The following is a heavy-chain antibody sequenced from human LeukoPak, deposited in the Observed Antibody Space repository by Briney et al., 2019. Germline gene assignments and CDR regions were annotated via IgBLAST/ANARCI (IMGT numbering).Heavy chain of an antibody. D-gene: IGHD4-17*01. V-gene: IGHV1-8*01. CDR3: ARGDYGTFDY. CDR1: GYTFTRYD. J-gene: IGHJ4*02. Sequence: ASVTVSFKASGYTFTRYDINWVRQAPGQGLEWMGWMNPNSGNTGYAQKFQGRVTMTRNTSISTAYMELSSLRSEDTAVYYCARGDYGTFDYWGQGTLVTVSS. CDR2: MNPNSGNT.